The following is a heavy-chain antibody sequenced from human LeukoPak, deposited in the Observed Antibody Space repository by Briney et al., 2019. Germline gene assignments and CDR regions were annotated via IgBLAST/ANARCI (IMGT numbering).Heavy chain of an antibody. V-gene: IGHV4-59*01. CDR3: ARGSYDSSGYSFDY. CDR2: IYYSGST. D-gene: IGHD3-22*01. J-gene: IGHJ4*02. Sequence: SETLSLICTVSGGSISTYYWTWIRQPPGKGLEWIGYIYYSGSTNYNPSLKSRVTISVDTSKNQFSLKLSSVTAADTAVYYCARGSYDSSGYSFDYWGQGTLVTVSS. CDR1: GGSISTYY.